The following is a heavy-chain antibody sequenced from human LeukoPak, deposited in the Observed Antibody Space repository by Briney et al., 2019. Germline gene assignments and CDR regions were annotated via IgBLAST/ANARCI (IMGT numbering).Heavy chain of an antibody. J-gene: IGHJ3*02. CDR1: GFTFSDYY. V-gene: IGHV3-11*06. CDR2: ISSSSSYT. CDR3: ARDPLWFGELGAFDI. Sequence: PGGSLRLSCAASGFTFSDYYMSWIRQAPGKGLGWVSYISSSSSYTSYADSVKGRFTISRDNAKNSLYLQMNSLRAEDTAVYYCARDPLWFGELGAFDIWGQGTMVTVSS. D-gene: IGHD3-10*01.